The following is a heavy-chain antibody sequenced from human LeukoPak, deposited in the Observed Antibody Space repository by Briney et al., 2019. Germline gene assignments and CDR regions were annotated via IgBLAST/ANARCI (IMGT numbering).Heavy chain of an antibody. CDR3: VKEASTYGGGYSWGGSVYCDN. J-gene: IGHJ4*02. CDR2: SSWDGLTT. CDR1: GYSFNDYA. Sequence: TGGSLSLSCAASGYSFNDYAMHWFRRLPRQGLEWFSLSSWDGLTTDYAASVKGRFSISIDNSKNSLYLQMSSLRAADTALYYCVKEASTYGGGYSWGGSVYCDNWGQGAQVIVCS. D-gene: IGHD4-23*01. V-gene: IGHV3-43D*04.